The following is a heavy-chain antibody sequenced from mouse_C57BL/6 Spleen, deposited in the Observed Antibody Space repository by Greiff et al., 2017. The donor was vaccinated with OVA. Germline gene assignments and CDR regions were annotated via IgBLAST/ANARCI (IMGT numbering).Heavy chain of an antibody. J-gene: IGHJ2*01. CDR2: IDPEDGDT. V-gene: IGHV14-1*01. CDR3: TTFLYGNYVGY. CDR1: GFNIKDSY. D-gene: IGHD2-1*01. Sequence: EVQLQQSGAELVRPGASVQLSCTASGFNIKDSYMHWVKQRPEQGLEWIGRIDPEDGDTEYAPKFQGKATMTADTSSNTAYLQLSSLTSEDTAVYYCTTFLYGNYVGYWGQGTTLTVSS.